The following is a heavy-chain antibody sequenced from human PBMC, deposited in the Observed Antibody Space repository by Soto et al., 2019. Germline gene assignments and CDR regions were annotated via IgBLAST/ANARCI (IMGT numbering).Heavy chain of an antibody. CDR3: ASYDSSGYYYYYGMDV. CDR2: ISAYNGNT. J-gene: IGHJ6*02. V-gene: IGHV1-18*01. D-gene: IGHD3-22*01. CDR1: GYTFTSYG. Sequence: GASVKVSCKASGYTFTSYGISWVRQAPGQGLEWMGWISAYNGNTNYAQKLQGRVTMTTDTSTSTAYMELRSLRSDDTAVYYCASYDSSGYYYYYGMDVWGQGTTVTVS.